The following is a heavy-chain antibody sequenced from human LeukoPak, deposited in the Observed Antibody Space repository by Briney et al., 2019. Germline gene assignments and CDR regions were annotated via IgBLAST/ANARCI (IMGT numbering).Heavy chain of an antibody. CDR2: IKQDGSGK. CDR1: GFTFSSYW. J-gene: IGHJ4*02. CDR3: ARDRYGDYHHFDY. V-gene: IGHV3-7*01. D-gene: IGHD4-17*01. Sequence: GGSLRLSCAASGFTFSSYWMSWVRQAPGKGLEWVANIKQDGSGKYYVDSVKGRFTISRDNAKNSLYLQMNSLRAEDTAVYYCARDRYGDYHHFDYWGQGTLVTVSS.